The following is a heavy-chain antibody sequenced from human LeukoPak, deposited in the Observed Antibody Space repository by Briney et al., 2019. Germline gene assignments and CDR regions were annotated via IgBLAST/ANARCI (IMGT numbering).Heavy chain of an antibody. D-gene: IGHD2-2*01. CDR2: INSDGSST. CDR3: ARALVVVPAAIHYYYGMDV. V-gene: IGHV3-74*01. CDR1: GFTFSSYW. J-gene: IGHJ6*02. Sequence: PGGSLRLSCAASGFTFSSYWMHWVRQAPGKGLVWVSRINSDGSSTSYADSVKGRFTISRDNAKNTLYLQMNSLRAEDTAVYYCARALVVVPAAIHYYYGMDVWGQGTTVTVSS.